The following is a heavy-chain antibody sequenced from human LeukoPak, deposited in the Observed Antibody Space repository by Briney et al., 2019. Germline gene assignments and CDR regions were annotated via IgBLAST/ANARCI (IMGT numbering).Heavy chain of an antibody. J-gene: IGHJ6*02. CDR3: ASERDQLLLRYYYYYYGMDV. V-gene: IGHV1-69*04. Sequence: GASVKVSFKASGGTFSSYAISWVRQAPGQGLKWMGRIIPIFGIANYAQKFQGRVTITADKSTSTAYMELSSLRSEDTAVYYCASERDQLLLRYYYYYYGMDVWGQGTTVTVSS. CDR2: IIPIFGIA. D-gene: IGHD2-2*01. CDR1: GGTFSSYA.